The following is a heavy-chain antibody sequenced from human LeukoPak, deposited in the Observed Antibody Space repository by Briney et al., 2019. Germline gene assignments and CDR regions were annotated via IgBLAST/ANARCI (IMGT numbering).Heavy chain of an antibody. V-gene: IGHV4-59*01. Sequence: SETLSLTCTVSVGSISSYFWTWIRHPPGKGLEWIGYIYYSGRTNYNPSLKSRVTISVDTSKNQFSLKLSSVTAADTAVYYCARTSQSGYASDFAYWGQGTLVTVSS. CDR1: VGSISSYF. CDR3: ARTSQSGYASDFAY. CDR2: IYYSGRT. J-gene: IGHJ4*02. D-gene: IGHD6-25*01.